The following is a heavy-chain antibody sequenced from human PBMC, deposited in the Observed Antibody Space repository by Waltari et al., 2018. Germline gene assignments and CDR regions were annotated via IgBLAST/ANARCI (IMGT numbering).Heavy chain of an antibody. V-gene: IGHV3-23*01. CDR1: GFTFGNDA. CDR2: ISVSDFT. CDR3: AKPFYNWDDPLDS. Sequence: EVQLLQSGGDWVQPGGSLRLYCVNSGFTFGNDASSWVRQAPGTGLEWVSAISVSDFTYYADSVRGRFTISRDTSKNTVYLQLNSLGGEDAAVYYCAKPFYNWDDPLDSWGQGTLVTVSS. J-gene: IGHJ4*02. D-gene: IGHD1-20*01.